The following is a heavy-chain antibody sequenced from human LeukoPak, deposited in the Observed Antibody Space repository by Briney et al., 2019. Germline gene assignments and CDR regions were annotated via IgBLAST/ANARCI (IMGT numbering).Heavy chain of an antibody. CDR1: GYRFSSYG. Sequence: ASVKVSCKTSGYRFSSYGISWVRQAPGQGLEWMGWISSHNGDTKVAQKFQGRVTMTTDTSTGTAFMEVSNPTSDDTAVYYCARDSVTRLPVPATYFYFMDVWGKGTTVTVSS. CDR2: ISSHNGDT. J-gene: IGHJ6*03. CDR3: ARDSVTRLPVPATYFYFMDV. D-gene: IGHD6-25*01. V-gene: IGHV1-18*04.